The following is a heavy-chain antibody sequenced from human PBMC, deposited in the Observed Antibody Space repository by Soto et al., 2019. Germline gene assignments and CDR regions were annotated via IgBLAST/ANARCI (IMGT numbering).Heavy chain of an antibody. CDR1: GGSISSGGYY. J-gene: IGHJ6*02. V-gene: IGHV4-31*03. CDR3: ALYYDSNGYYYHHYGMDV. Sequence: QVQLQESGPGLVKPSQTLSLTCTVSGGSISSGGYYCNWIRQHPAKGLEWIGHIYYSGSTYYNPSLKSRVTISVDTSKNQFSLKLSSVTAADTAVYYCALYYDSNGYYYHHYGMDVWGQGTTVTVSS. D-gene: IGHD3-22*01. CDR2: IYYSGST.